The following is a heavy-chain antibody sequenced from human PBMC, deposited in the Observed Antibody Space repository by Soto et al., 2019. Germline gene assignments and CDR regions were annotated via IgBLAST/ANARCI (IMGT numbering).Heavy chain of an antibody. CDR1: GFTFSSYA. V-gene: IGHV3-30*04. D-gene: IGHD2-15*01. CDR2: ISYDGSNK. Sequence: GGSLRLSCAASGFTFSSYAMHWVRQAPGKGLEWVAVISYDGSNKYYADSVKGRFTISRDNSKNTLYLQMNSLRAEDTAAYFCARDRVVVAATPIGYFDYWGQGTLVTVSS. CDR3: ARDRVVVAATPIGYFDY. J-gene: IGHJ4*02.